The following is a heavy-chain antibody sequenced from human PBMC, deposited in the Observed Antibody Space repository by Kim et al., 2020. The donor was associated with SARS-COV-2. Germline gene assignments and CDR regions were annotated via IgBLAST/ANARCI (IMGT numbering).Heavy chain of an antibody. Sequence: RVTISVDTSKNQFSLKLSSVTAADTAVYYCARAGGSSSWYVYHYYYGMDVWGQGTTVTVSS. V-gene: IGHV4-59*01. CDR3: ARAGGSSSWYVYHYYYGMDV. J-gene: IGHJ6*02. D-gene: IGHD6-13*01.